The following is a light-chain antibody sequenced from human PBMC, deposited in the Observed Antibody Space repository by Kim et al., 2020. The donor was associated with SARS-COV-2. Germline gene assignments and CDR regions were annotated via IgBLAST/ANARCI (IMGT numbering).Light chain of an antibody. V-gene: IGKV1-27*01. Sequence: ASVGDRVTITCRASQDISNYLDWYQQEPGKVPKLLIYAASALQSGVPSRFGGSGSGTDFTLTITSLQPEDVATYYCQTYDSVPWTFGPGTKVDIK. CDR1: QDISNY. CDR3: QTYDSVPWT. J-gene: IGKJ1*01. CDR2: AAS.